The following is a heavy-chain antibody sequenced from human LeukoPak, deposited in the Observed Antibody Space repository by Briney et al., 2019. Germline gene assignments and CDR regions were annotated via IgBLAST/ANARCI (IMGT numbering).Heavy chain of an antibody. V-gene: IGHV3-30*18. Sequence: PGRSLRPSCAASGFTFSTYGMHWVRQAPGKGLGWVAVISYDGSNKYYADSVKGRFTISRDNSKNTLHLQMNSLRAEDTAVYYCAKHSGSGSFYTPLFDYWGQGTLVTVSS. J-gene: IGHJ4*02. CDR3: AKHSGSGSFYTPLFDY. CDR1: GFTFSTYG. CDR2: ISYDGSNK. D-gene: IGHD3-10*01.